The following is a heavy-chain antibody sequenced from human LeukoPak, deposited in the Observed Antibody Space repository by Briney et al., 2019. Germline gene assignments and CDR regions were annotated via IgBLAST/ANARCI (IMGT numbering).Heavy chain of an antibody. Sequence: GGSLRLSCAASGFPFSHYSMNWVRQAPGKGLEWVSSISRNSSFIYYGDSMKGRFTISRDNSKNTLYLQMGSLRVEDMAVYYCARDGSGSPDYWGQGTLVTVSS. CDR3: ARDGSGSPDY. CDR2: ISRNSSFI. CDR1: GFPFSHYS. V-gene: IGHV3-21*01. J-gene: IGHJ4*02. D-gene: IGHD3-10*01.